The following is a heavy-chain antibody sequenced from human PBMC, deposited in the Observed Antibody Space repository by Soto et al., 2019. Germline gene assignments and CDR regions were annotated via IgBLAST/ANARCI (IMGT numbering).Heavy chain of an antibody. Sequence: GGSLRLSCAASGFTFSDYYMSWIRQAPGKGLEWVSYISSSGSTIYYADSVKGRFTISRDNAKNSLYLQMNSLRAEDTAVYYCARDKGPNYGDYTTPIYYFDYWGQGTLVTVSS. CDR2: ISSSGSTI. J-gene: IGHJ4*02. CDR3: ARDKGPNYGDYTTPIYYFDY. CDR1: GFTFSDYY. V-gene: IGHV3-11*01. D-gene: IGHD4-17*01.